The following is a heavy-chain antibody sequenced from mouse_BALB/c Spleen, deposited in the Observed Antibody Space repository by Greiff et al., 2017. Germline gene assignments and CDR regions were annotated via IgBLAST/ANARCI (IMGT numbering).Heavy chain of an antibody. CDR2: ISSGGSYT. CDR3: ARRNYGSPAY. D-gene: IGHD1-1*01. V-gene: IGHV5-6*01. CDR1: GFTFSSYG. J-gene: IGHJ3*01. Sequence: EVQLVESGGDLVKPGGSLKLSCAASGFTFSSYGMSWVRQTPDKRLEWVATISSGGSYTYYPDSVKGRFTISRDNAKNTLYLQMSSLKSEDTAMYYCARRNYGSPAYWGQGTLVTVSA.